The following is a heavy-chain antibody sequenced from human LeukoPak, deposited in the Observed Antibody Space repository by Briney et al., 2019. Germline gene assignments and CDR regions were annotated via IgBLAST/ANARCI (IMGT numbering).Heavy chain of an antibody. Sequence: PSETLSLTCAVSGGSFSGYYWTWVRQPPGKGLEWIGEINHSGSADYNPSLKSRVTISLDTSKNQFSLKLSSVTAADTAVYYCARGQGTVTTHWGQGTLVTVSS. CDR1: GGSFSGYY. CDR2: INHSGSA. CDR3: ARGQGTVTTH. J-gene: IGHJ4*02. V-gene: IGHV4-34*01. D-gene: IGHD4-17*01.